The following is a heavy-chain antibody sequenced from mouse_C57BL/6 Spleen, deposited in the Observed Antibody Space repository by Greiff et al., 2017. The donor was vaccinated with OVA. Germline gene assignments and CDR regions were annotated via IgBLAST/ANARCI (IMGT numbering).Heavy chain of an antibody. CDR2: ISSGGDYI. CDR1: GFTFSSYA. Sequence: EVKLMESGEGLVKPGGSLKLSCAASGFTFSSYAMSWVRQTPEKRLEWVAYISSGGDYIYYADTVKGRFTISSDNARNNLYLQMSSLKSEDTASYYCTRATMVLEETMDYWGQGTSVTVSS. D-gene: IGHD2-2*01. J-gene: IGHJ4*01. CDR3: TRATMVLEETMDY. V-gene: IGHV5-9-1*02.